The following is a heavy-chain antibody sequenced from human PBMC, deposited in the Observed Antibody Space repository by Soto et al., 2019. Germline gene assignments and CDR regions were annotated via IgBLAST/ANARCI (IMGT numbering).Heavy chain of an antibody. CDR1: GFSFSTSGVG. Sequence: QMTLKESGPTLVKPTQTLTLTCSFSGFSFSTSGVGVGWVRQPPGKALEWLALIYWSGDEHYRPSLKSRLTITKATSKNPVVLIMTDMDPVDTATYYCARGLATLPVFAFDVWGQGTTVTVSS. V-gene: IGHV2-5*01. CDR3: ARGLATLPVFAFDV. J-gene: IGHJ3*01. CDR2: IYWSGDE. D-gene: IGHD6-6*01.